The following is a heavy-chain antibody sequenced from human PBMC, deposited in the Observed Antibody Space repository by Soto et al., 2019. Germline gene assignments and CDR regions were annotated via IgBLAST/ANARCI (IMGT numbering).Heavy chain of an antibody. Sequence: ASVKVSCKASGYTFTSYGSSWVRQAPGQGLERMGWISAYNGNTNYAQKLQGRVTMTRDTSTSTAYMELSRLRSDDTAVYYCARAGSSLANYYYYYMDVWGKGTTVTVSS. CDR1: GYTFTSYG. CDR3: ARAGSSLANYYYYYMDV. D-gene: IGHD6-6*01. V-gene: IGHV1-18*01. CDR2: ISAYNGNT. J-gene: IGHJ6*03.